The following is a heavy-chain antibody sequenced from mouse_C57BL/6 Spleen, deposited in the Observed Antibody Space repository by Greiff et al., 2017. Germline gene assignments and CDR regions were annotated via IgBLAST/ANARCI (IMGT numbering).Heavy chain of an antibody. V-gene: IGHV1-82*01. D-gene: IGHD2-2*01. CDR2: IYPGDGDT. CDR1: GYAFSSSW. Sequence: LQESGPELVKPGASVKISCKASGYAFSSSWMNWVKQRPGKGLEWIGRIYPGDGDTNYNGKFKGKATLTADKSSSTAYMQLSSLTSEDSAVYFCARDGYAYYYAMDYWGQGTSVTVSS. CDR3: ARDGYAYYYAMDY. J-gene: IGHJ4*01.